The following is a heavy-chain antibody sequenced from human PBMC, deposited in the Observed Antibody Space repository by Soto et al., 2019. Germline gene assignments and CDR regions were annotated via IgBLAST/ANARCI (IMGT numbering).Heavy chain of an antibody. CDR1: GYTFTSYG. CDR2: ISAYNGNT. CDR3: ARERASGIAVAGTRWFDP. D-gene: IGHD6-19*01. J-gene: IGHJ5*02. V-gene: IGHV1-18*01. Sequence: ASVKVSCKASGYTFTSYGISWVRQAPGQGLEWMGWISAYNGNTNYAQKLQGRVTMTTDTSTSTAYMELRSLRSDDTAVYYCARERASGIAVAGTRWFDPWGQGTLFTVSS.